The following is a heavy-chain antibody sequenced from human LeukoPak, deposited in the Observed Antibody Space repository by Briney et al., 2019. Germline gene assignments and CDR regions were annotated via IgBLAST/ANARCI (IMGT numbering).Heavy chain of an antibody. CDR2: ISINGGST. V-gene: IGHV3-64D*06. J-gene: IGHJ5*02. CDR1: GPAFRTYA. D-gene: IGHD5-12*01. CDR3: VRTYDENPLGWFDP. Sequence: PGGSLRLSCSASGPAFRTYAMHWVRQPPGKGLYYLSAISINGGSTYYAHSVRGSFTISRDNSKNTLYLQMSSLRPDDTAVYYCVRTYDENPLGWFDPWGQGTLVTVSS.